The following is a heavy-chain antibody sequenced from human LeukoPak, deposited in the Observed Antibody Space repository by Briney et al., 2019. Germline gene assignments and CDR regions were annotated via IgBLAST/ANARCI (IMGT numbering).Heavy chain of an antibody. CDR2: IYYSGST. Sequence: PGQTLSLTCAASGGSISSYFLSWIRQPPGKGLEWIGYIYYSGSTNYNPSLKSRVTISVDTSKNQFSLKLSSVTAADTAEYYCGRDQGLGFDYWGQGTLVTVSS. J-gene: IGHJ4*02. V-gene: IGHV4-59*01. D-gene: IGHD6-6*01. CDR1: GGSISSYF. CDR3: GRDQGLGFDY.